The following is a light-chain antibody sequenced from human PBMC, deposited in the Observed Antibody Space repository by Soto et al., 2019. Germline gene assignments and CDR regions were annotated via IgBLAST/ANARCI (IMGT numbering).Light chain of an antibody. CDR2: GAS. CDR1: QSVSSRY. CDR3: QHYQSGHPIA. Sequence: EIVLTQSPGTLSLSPEETATLSCRASQSVSSRYFAWYQQKPGQAPRLLIYGASSRTTGIPERFTGSGSETSFTRTISRLEPEDFALDYCQHYQSGHPIAFGQGTRLE. J-gene: IGKJ5*01. V-gene: IGKV3-20*01.